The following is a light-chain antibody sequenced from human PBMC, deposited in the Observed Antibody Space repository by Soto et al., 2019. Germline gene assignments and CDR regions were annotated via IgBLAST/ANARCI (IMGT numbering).Light chain of an antibody. CDR3: QQYKRAPWT. CDR2: VAS. Sequence: DIQMTQAPSSLSASVGDRVTITCRASQGISNDLAWYQQQPGKVPKLLIYVASTLQSGVPSRYIGSGSGADFTLTISSLQPEDVANYYCQQYKRAPWTFGQGTKVEI. V-gene: IGKV1-27*01. CDR1: QGISND. J-gene: IGKJ1*01.